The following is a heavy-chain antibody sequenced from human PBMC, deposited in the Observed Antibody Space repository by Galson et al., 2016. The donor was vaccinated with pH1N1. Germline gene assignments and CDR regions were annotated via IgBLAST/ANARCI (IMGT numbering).Heavy chain of an antibody. D-gene: IGHD5-12*01. CDR1: GLTFNSYG. Sequence: SLRLSCAASGLTFNSYGMHWVRQAPGKGPEWVAFIRYDGSNKYYADSVKGRFTISRDNSKNMLYLQMNSLRTEDTAVYYCAKDRGYSYGRFFDYWGQGALVIASS. V-gene: IGHV3-30*02. J-gene: IGHJ4*02. CDR3: AKDRGYSYGRFFDY. CDR2: IRYDGSNK.